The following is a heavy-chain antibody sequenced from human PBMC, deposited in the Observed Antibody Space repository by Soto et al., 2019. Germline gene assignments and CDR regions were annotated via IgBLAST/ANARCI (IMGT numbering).Heavy chain of an antibody. CDR3: ARGSEESYPGSRIFDL. D-gene: IGHD3-10*01. J-gene: IGHJ4*02. Sequence: EVQLVESGGVVVQPGGSLRLSCAASGFTFDDYTMHWVRQAPGKGLEWVSSITDTGGDTKYADSVRGRFTISRDNSKNTLYLQLSRLRAEDSALYYCARGSEESYPGSRIFDLWGRGTLVTVSS. CDR2: ITDTGGDT. CDR1: GFTFDDYT. V-gene: IGHV3-23*04.